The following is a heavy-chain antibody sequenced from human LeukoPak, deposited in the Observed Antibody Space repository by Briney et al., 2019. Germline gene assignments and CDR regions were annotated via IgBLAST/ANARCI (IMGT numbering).Heavy chain of an antibody. Sequence: ASVKVSCKASGYTFTGYYLHWVRQAPGQGPEWMGWINPNSGGTNYAQKFQGRVTMTRDTSISTAYMELSRLRSDDTAVYYCASVVVTAIAFDIWGQGTMVTVSS. CDR1: GYTFTGYY. CDR2: INPNSGGT. J-gene: IGHJ3*02. V-gene: IGHV1-2*02. CDR3: ASVVVTAIAFDI. D-gene: IGHD2-21*02.